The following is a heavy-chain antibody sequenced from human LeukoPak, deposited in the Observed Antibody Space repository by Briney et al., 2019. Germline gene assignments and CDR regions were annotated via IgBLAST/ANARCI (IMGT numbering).Heavy chain of an antibody. J-gene: IGHJ4*02. V-gene: IGHV1-24*01. CDR2: FDPEDGET. Sequence: ASVSVSCKVSGYTVTELSMHWVRQAPGKGLEWMGGFDPEDGETIYAQKFQGRVTMTEDTSTDTAYMELSSLRSEDTAVYYCATDSRGVITSTFDYWGQGTLVTVSS. CDR1: GYTVTELS. D-gene: IGHD3-10*01. CDR3: ATDSRGVITSTFDY.